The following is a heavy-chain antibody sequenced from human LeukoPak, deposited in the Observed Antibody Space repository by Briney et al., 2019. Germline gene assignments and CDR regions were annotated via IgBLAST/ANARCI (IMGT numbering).Heavy chain of an antibody. J-gene: IGHJ5*02. D-gene: IGHD3-22*01. CDR2: INPDGSTT. CDR3: ARVLSGSWDWFDP. V-gene: IGHV3-74*01. Sequence: GGSLRLSCAASGFTFSSYSMNWVRQAPGKGLEWVSRINPDGSTTTHADSVKGRFTISRDNAKNTLYLQMNSLRAEDTAMYYCARVLSGSWDWFDPWGQGTLVTVSS. CDR1: GFTFSSYS.